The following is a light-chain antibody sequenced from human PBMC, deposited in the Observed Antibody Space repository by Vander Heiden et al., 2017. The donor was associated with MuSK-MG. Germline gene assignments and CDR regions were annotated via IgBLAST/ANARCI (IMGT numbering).Light chain of an antibody. CDR3: QQEDSTPRT. CDR1: QSVLYSSNNKNY. V-gene: IGKV4-1*01. CDR2: WAS. J-gene: IGKJ2*01. Sequence: DIVMTQSPDSLAVSLGERATINCKSSQSVLYSSNNKNYLAWYQQKPGQPPKLLIYWASTRESGVPDRFSGSGSGTDFTLTISSLQAEDVAVYYCQQEDSTPRTFGQGTKMEIK.